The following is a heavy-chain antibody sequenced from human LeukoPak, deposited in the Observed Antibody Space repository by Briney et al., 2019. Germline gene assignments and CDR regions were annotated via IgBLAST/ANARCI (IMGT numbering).Heavy chain of an antibody. CDR1: GYNFISFW. J-gene: IGHJ4*02. V-gene: IGHV5-10-1*01. Sequence: GESPETSFKGSGYNFISFWISWVRQKPGKGLEWMGRIDPSDYYTKSSPSFQGHVTMSADKSISTACLQWSSLKASDTAIYYCARHVYSGYYREFDYWAEGTGDSVSS. D-gene: IGHD5-12*01. CDR2: IDPSDYYT. CDR3: ARHVYSGYYREFDY.